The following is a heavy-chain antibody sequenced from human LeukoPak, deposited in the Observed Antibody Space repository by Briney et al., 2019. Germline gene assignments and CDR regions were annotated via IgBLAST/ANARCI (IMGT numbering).Heavy chain of an antibody. CDR1: GFTFSSYA. J-gene: IGHJ4*02. CDR2: ISGSGANT. D-gene: IGHD3-10*01. Sequence: GGSLRLSCAASGFTFSSYAMNWVRQAPGKGLEWVSTISGSGANTYSADSVKGRFTISRDNAKNTLYLQMNNLRAEDTAIYYCATDYYVSGSYYRLFYWGQGTLVTVSS. V-gene: IGHV3-23*01. CDR3: ATDYYVSGSYYRLFY.